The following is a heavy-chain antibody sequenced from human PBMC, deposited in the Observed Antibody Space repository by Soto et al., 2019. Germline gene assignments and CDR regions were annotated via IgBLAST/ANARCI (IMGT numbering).Heavy chain of an antibody. CDR3: ARDLMYSHVDV. Sequence: PGGSLRLSCAASGFTFSDYYMSWIRQAPGKGLEWLSYISSSGSPLYYADSVKGRFTTSRDNAKNSLSLQMNSLRAEDTAVYYCARDLMYSHVDVWGQGTTVTVSS. CDR2: ISSSGSPL. J-gene: IGHJ6*02. CDR1: GFTFSDYY. D-gene: IGHD2-15*01. V-gene: IGHV3-11*01.